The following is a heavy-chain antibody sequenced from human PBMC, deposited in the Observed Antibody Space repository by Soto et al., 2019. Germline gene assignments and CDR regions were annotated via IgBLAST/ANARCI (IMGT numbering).Heavy chain of an antibody. CDR2: IFYSGTT. J-gene: IGHJ3*02. D-gene: IGHD1-26*01. CDR1: GGSISSYF. Sequence: PSETLSLTCTVSGGSISSYFWSWIRQPPGEGLEWIGYIFYSGTTNYSPSLKSRVTMSLGTAKNQFSLNLTSVTAADTAVYYCARGRGGTYDAVDIWGEGTMVTVSS. CDR3: ARGRGGTYDAVDI. V-gene: IGHV4-59*01.